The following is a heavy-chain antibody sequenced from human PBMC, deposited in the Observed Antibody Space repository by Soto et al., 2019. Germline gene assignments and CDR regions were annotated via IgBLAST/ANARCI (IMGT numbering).Heavy chain of an antibody. J-gene: IGHJ4*02. V-gene: IGHV3-74*01. CDR3: ARDSNCGGDCYADY. D-gene: IGHD2-21*02. CDR2: INSDGSST. Sequence: EVQLVESGGGLVQPGGSLRLSCAASGFTFSSYWMHWVRQAPGKGLVWVSRINSDGSSTSYADSVKGRFAISRDNAKNTLYLQMNSLRAEDTAVYYCARDSNCGGDCYADYWGQGTLVTVSS. CDR1: GFTFSSYW.